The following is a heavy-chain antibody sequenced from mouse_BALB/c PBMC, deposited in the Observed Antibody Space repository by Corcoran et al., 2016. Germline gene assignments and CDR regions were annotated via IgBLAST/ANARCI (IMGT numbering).Heavy chain of an antibody. V-gene: IGHV14-3*02. Sequence: EVQLQQSGAELVKPGASVKLSCTASGFNIKDTYMHWVKQRPEQGLEWIGRIDPANGNTKYDPKLQGKATITADTSSNTAYLQLSSLTSEDTAVYYCARRANSYAMDYWGQGTSVTVSS. CDR1: GFNIKDTY. CDR3: ARRANSYAMDY. J-gene: IGHJ4*01. D-gene: IGHD3-3*01. CDR2: IDPANGNT.